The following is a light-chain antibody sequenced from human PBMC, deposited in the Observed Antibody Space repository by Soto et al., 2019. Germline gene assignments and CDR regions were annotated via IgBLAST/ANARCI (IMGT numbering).Light chain of an antibody. J-gene: IGLJ1*01. Sequence: QSVLTQPASVSGSPGQSITISCTGTSSDVGNYNYVSWYQQLPGKAPKLMIYEVSYRPSGVSNRFSGSKSGNTASLTISGLQAEDEADYYCSSYTSTTTFVFGTGTKLTVL. CDR3: SSYTSTTTFV. CDR2: EVS. V-gene: IGLV2-14*01. CDR1: SSDVGNYNY.